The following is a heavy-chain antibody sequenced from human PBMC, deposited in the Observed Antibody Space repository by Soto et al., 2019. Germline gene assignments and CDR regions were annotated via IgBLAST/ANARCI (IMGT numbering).Heavy chain of an antibody. Sequence: ASVKVSCKASGYTFTSYGISWVRQAPGQGLEWMGWISAYNGNTNYAQKLQGRVTMTTDTSTSTAYMELRSLRSDDTAVYYCASGTGIAVAGSEYFQHWGQGTLVTVSS. CDR3: ASGTGIAVAGSEYFQH. D-gene: IGHD6-19*01. J-gene: IGHJ1*01. CDR1: GYTFTSYG. V-gene: IGHV1-18*01. CDR2: ISAYNGNT.